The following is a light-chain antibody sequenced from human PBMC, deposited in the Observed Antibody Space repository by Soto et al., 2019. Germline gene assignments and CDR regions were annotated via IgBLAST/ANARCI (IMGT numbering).Light chain of an antibody. CDR3: SSYTSSKTRV. V-gene: IGLV2-14*01. CDR2: DVS. CDR1: RSDVGGYNY. Sequence: QSARTQPASVSGSTGQSITISCTGTRSDVGGYNYVSWYQQHPGKAPKLVIFDVSDRPSGVSNRFSGSKSGNTASLTISGLQAEYEADYYCSSYTSSKTRVFGTGNKLAVL. J-gene: IGLJ1*01.